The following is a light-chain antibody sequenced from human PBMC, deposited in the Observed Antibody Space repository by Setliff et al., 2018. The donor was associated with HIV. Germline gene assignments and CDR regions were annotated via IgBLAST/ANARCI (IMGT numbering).Light chain of an antibody. CDR2: EVS. CDR1: SSDVGGYNY. Sequence: QSVLAQPASVSGSPGQSITISCIGASSDVGGYNYVSWYQQHPGKAPKLMIYEVSKRPSGVPNRFSGSKSGNTASLTISGLQAEDEADYYCSSYTSSSTLVFGSGTKVTVL. V-gene: IGLV2-14*01. CDR3: SSYTSSSTLV. J-gene: IGLJ1*01.